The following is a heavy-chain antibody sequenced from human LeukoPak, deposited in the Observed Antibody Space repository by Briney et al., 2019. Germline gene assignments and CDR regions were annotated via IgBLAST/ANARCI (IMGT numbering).Heavy chain of an antibody. V-gene: IGHV4-4*07. CDR3: ARWPTTQGTFDI. D-gene: IGHD1-1*01. Sequence: SETLSLTCTVSSGSISTYYWNWIRQPAGKGLEWVGRISSSGSTNYNASLKSRVTLSIDTSKNLFSLKLPSVTAADTAVYYCARWPTTQGTFDIWGQGTMVTVSS. J-gene: IGHJ3*02. CDR2: ISSSGST. CDR1: SGSISTYY.